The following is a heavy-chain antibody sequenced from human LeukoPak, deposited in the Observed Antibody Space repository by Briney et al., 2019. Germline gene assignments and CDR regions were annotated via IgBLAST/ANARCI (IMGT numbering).Heavy chain of an antibody. CDR1: GFTFSSNW. D-gene: IGHD2-15*01. CDR2: INQDSSEK. V-gene: IGHV3-7*01. CDR3: VQGWRDN. J-gene: IGHJ4*02. Sequence: GGSLRLSCAAFGFTFSSNWMSWVRQAPGKGLEWVANINQDSSEKYYVDSVKGRFTISRDNAKNSLYLQLNTLRPEDTAVYYCVQGWRDNWGQGTLVTVSS.